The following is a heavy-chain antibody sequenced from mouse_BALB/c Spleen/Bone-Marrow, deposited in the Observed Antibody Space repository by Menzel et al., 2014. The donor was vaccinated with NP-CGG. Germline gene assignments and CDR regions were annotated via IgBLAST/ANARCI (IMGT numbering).Heavy chain of an antibody. Sequence: EVQLVESGGDLVQPGGSLKLPCAASGLTFSNYNISWVRQTPEKRLERVAYISNGGGNTYYPDTVKGRFTISRDNAKNTLYLQMTSLKSEDTAIYYCARHGTGTGQYFDYWGQGTTLTVSS. J-gene: IGHJ2*01. CDR2: ISNGGGNT. CDR1: GLTFSNYN. V-gene: IGHV5-12-2*01. CDR3: ARHGTGTGQYFDY. D-gene: IGHD4-1*01.